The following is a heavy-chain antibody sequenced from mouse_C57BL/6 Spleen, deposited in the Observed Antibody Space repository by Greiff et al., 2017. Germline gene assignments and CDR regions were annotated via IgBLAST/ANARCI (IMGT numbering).Heavy chain of an antibody. D-gene: IGHD3-2*02. CDR3: ARTSEDYAMDY. Sequence: EVQRVESGPGLVKPSQSLSLTCSVTGYSITSGYYWNWIRQFPGNKLEWMGYISYDGSNNYNPSLKNRISITRDTSKNQFFLKLNSVTTEDTATYYCARTSEDYAMDYWGQGTSVTVSS. CDR2: ISYDGSN. J-gene: IGHJ4*01. V-gene: IGHV3-6*01. CDR1: GYSITSGYY.